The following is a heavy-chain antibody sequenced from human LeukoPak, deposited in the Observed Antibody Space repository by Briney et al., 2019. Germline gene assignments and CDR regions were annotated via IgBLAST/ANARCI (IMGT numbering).Heavy chain of an antibody. D-gene: IGHD4-23*01. Sequence: SETLSLTCSVSGDSISGFYWSWIRQPAGKGLEWFGRVYTSGSTNYNPSLKGRVTMSVDTSKNQFSLKLSSVTAAGTAVYYCVRGRNNYGGNSEIEYWGQGTLVTVSS. CDR2: VYTSGST. J-gene: IGHJ4*02. CDR3: VRGRNNYGGNSEIEY. CDR1: GDSISGFY. V-gene: IGHV4-4*07.